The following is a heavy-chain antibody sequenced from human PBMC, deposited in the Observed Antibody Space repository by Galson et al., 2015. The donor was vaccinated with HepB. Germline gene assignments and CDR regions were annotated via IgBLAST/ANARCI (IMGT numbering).Heavy chain of an antibody. J-gene: IGHJ3*02. CDR1: RYTLTELS. D-gene: IGHD3-9*01. CDR2: FDPEDGET. Sequence: SVKVSCKVSRYTLTELSMHWVRQAPGKGLEWMGGFDPEDGETIYAQKFQGRVTMTEDTSTDTAYMELSSLRSEDTAVYYCATDSGALRYFDWLPVYDIWGQGTMVTVSS. V-gene: IGHV1-24*01. CDR3: ATDSGALRYFDWLPVYDI.